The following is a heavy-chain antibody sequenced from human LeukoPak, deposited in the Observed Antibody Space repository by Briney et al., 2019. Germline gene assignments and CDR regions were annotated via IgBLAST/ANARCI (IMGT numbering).Heavy chain of an antibody. Sequence: GGSLRLSCTASGFTFSTYGMHWVRQAPGKGLEWVAVIWYDGSNKYYADSVKGRFTISRDNSKNTLYLQMNSLRAEDTAVYYCASMATIDEVVDYWGQGTLVTVSS. J-gene: IGHJ4*02. CDR1: GFTFSTYG. D-gene: IGHD5-24*01. CDR2: IWYDGSNK. V-gene: IGHV3-30*02. CDR3: ASMATIDEVVDY.